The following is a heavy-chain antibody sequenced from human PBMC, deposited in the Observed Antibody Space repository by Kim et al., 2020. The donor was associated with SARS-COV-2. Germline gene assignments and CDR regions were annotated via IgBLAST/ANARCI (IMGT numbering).Heavy chain of an antibody. Sequence: SETLSLTCTVSGFSISSGYYWGYIRQPPGKGLEWIGNIYHSGSTYYNPSLKSRVTISVDTSKSQFSLKLSSLTAADTAVYYCARVRLYGSGRSAYYFDYWGQGTLVTVSS. CDR1: GFSISSGYY. D-gene: IGHD3-10*01. J-gene: IGHJ4*02. CDR3: ARVRLYGSGRSAYYFDY. V-gene: IGHV4-38-2*02. CDR2: IYHSGST.